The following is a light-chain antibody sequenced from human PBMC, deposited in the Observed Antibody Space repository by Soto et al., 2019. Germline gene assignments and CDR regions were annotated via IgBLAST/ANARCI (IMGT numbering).Light chain of an antibody. Sequence: EIVLTQSPGTLSLSPGERATLSVRASQSVSSSFLAWYRQRPGQAPRLLIYGASSRATGIPDRFSGSGSGTDFTLTISRLEPEDFAVYYCQQFGLSPTFGGGTKVDIK. J-gene: IGKJ4*01. CDR1: QSVSSSF. CDR3: QQFGLSPT. CDR2: GAS. V-gene: IGKV3-20*01.